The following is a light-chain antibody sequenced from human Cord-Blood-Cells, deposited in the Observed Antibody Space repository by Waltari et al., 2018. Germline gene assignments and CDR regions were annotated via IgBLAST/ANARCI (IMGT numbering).Light chain of an antibody. CDR3: SSYTSSSTFV. V-gene: IGLV2-18*02. CDR2: EVS. Sequence: SALIQPLSVTASAGQSVTISCPGTSSYVVSTNRVSWYQQPPGTAPKLMIYEVSNRPSGVPDRFSGSKSGNTASLTISGLQAEDEADYYCSSYTSSSTFVFGTGTKVTVL. CDR1: SSYVVSTNR. J-gene: IGLJ1*01.